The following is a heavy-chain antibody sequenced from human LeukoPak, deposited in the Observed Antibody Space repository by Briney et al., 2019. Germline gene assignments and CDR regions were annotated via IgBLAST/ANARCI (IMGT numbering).Heavy chain of an antibody. CDR2: IKQDGSQE. V-gene: IGHV3-7*03. D-gene: IGHD3-22*01. J-gene: IGHJ4*02. CDR3: ARDKGDYDTSGSLFVF. CDR1: RFTLSTYW. Sequence: GGSLRLSCAASRFTLSTYWMSWVRQAPGKGLEWVAHIKQDGSQEYYVDSVKGRFTISRDSAKNSLYLQMNSLRAEDTAVYYCARDKGDYDTSGSLFVFGGQGTLVTVSS.